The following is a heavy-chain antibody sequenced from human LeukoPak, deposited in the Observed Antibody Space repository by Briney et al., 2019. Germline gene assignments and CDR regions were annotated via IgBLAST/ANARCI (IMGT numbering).Heavy chain of an antibody. CDR2: ISFDGSDK. V-gene: IGHV3-30-3*01. J-gene: IGHJ4*02. Sequence: GGSLRLSCAASGFIFTSYAMNWVRQAPGKGLEWVAVISFDGSDKYYADSVKGRSTISRDNSKNTLYLQMNSLRAEDTAVYYCARDDCSGGSCYSFQGYWGQGTLVTVSS. CDR1: GFIFTSYA. CDR3: ARDDCSGGSCYSFQGY. D-gene: IGHD2-15*01.